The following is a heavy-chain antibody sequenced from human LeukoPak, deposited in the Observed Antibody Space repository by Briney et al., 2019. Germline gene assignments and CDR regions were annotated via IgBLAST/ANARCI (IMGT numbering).Heavy chain of an antibody. Sequence: GGSLRLSCAASGFTFSSYGMHWVRQAPGKGLEWVAVISYDGSNKYYADSVKGRFTISRDNSKNTPYLQMNSLRAEDTAVYYCAKDKARAVAGSDYFDYWGQGTLVTVSS. V-gene: IGHV3-30*18. CDR1: GFTFSSYG. CDR2: ISYDGSNK. D-gene: IGHD6-19*01. CDR3: AKDKARAVAGSDYFDY. J-gene: IGHJ4*02.